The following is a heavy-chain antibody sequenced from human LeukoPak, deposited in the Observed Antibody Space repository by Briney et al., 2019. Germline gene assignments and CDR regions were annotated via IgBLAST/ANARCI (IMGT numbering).Heavy chain of an antibody. CDR3: APEDTAMVEHLDFDY. V-gene: IGHV3-21*01. Sequence: EESLRLSCAVSGFTFSRYSMNWVRQAPGKGLEWVSSISNIGTSIYYADSVKGRFTISRDNAKNSLYLQMDSLRAEDTAVYYCAPEDTAMVEHLDFDYWGQGTLVTVSS. D-gene: IGHD5-18*01. CDR2: ISNIGTSI. CDR1: GFTFSRYS. J-gene: IGHJ4*02.